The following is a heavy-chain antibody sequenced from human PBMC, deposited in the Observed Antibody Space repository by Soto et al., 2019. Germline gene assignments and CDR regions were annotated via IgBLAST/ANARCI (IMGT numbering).Heavy chain of an antibody. Sequence: EVHLLESGGGLVQPGGSLRLSCAASGFTFSSYAMSWVRQAPGKGLEWVSAISGSGGSTYYADSVKGRFTISRVNSKNTLYLQMNSLRAEDTAVYYCAKGGDYGSGLFDPWGQGTLVTVSS. V-gene: IGHV3-23*01. CDR3: AKGGDYGSGLFDP. CDR1: GFTFSSYA. D-gene: IGHD3-10*01. J-gene: IGHJ5*02. CDR2: ISGSGGST.